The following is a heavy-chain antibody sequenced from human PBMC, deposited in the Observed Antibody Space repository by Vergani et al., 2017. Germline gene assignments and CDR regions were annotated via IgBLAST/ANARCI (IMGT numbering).Heavy chain of an antibody. CDR2: TYYRSKWYN. J-gene: IGHJ4*02. D-gene: IGHD6-19*01. CDR1: GDSVSSNSAA. Sequence: QVQLQQSGPGLVKPSQTLSLTCAISGDSVSSNSAAWNWIRQSPSRGLEWLGRTYYRSKWYNDYAVSVKSRITINPDTSKNQFSLQLNSVTPEDTAVYYCARVAPFGRSYGYKQWLVHFDYWGQGTLVTVSS. V-gene: IGHV6-1*01. CDR3: ARVAPFGRSYGYKQWLVHFDY.